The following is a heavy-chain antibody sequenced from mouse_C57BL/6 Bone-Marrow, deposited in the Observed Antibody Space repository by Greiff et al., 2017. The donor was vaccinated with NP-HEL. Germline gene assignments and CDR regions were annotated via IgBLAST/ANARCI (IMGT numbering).Heavy chain of an antibody. CDR3: ARIYDYDEGMDY. D-gene: IGHD2-4*01. Sequence: QVQLQQPGAELVKPGASVKLSCKASGYTFTSYWMHWVKQRPGQGLEWIGMIHPNSGSTNYNEKFKSKATLTVEKSSSTAYMQLSSLTSEDSAVYYCARIYDYDEGMDYWGQGTSVTVSS. J-gene: IGHJ4*01. CDR2: IHPNSGST. CDR1: GYTFTSYW. V-gene: IGHV1-64*01.